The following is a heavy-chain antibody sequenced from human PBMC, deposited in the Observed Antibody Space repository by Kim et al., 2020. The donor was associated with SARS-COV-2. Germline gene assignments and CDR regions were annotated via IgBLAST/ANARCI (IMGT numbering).Heavy chain of an antibody. Sequence: GGSLRLSCAASGFTFSSYAMSWVRQAPGKGLEWVSAISGSGGSTYYADSVKGRFTISRDNSKNTLYLQMNSLRAEDTAVYYCAKDAAVTMIVVVQFDAFDIWGQGTMVTVSS. CDR3: AKDAAVTMIVVVQFDAFDI. J-gene: IGHJ3*02. CDR1: GFTFSSYA. V-gene: IGHV3-23*01. D-gene: IGHD3-22*01. CDR2: ISGSGGST.